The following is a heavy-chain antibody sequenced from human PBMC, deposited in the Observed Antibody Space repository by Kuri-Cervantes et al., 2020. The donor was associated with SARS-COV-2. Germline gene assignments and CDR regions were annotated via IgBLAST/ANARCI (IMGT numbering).Heavy chain of an antibody. Sequence: SLKISCAASGFTFDEYAMHWVRQAPGKGLEWVSGISWNSGSIGYADSVKGRFTISRDNAKNSLYLQMNSLRAEDTAVYYCARDLLYYYYYMDVWGKGTTATVSS. CDR3: ARDLLYYYYYMDV. J-gene: IGHJ6*03. CDR1: GFTFDEYA. CDR2: ISWNSGSI. V-gene: IGHV3-9*01.